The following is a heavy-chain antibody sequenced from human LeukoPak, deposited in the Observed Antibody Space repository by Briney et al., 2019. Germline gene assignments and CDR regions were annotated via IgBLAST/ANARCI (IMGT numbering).Heavy chain of an antibody. CDR3: VRRPSTGSYSEDYFDH. V-gene: IGHV5-51*01. D-gene: IGHD3-10*01. Sequence: GESLKISCKASGYGFISYWIGWVRQMSGKGLEWMGIIYPGNSDTRYSPSFQGQVTISVDTSINTAYLQWSSLKASDTAMYYCVRRPSTGSYSEDYFDHWGQGAQVTVSS. J-gene: IGHJ4*02. CDR1: GYGFISYW. CDR2: IYPGNSDT.